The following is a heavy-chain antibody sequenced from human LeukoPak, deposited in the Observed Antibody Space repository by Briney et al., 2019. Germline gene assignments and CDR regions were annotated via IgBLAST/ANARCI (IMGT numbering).Heavy chain of an antibody. CDR1: GFTFSDYY. V-gene: IGHV3-11*01. J-gene: IGHJ4*02. CDR3: AKDSSYYYGSGSYGR. CDR2: ISSSGSTI. Sequence: PGGSLRLSCAASGFTFSDYYMSWIRQAPGKGLEWVSYISSSGSTIYYADSVKGRFTISRDNAKNSLYLQMNSLRAEDTAVYYCAKDSSYYYGSGSYGRWGQGTLVTVSS. D-gene: IGHD3-10*01.